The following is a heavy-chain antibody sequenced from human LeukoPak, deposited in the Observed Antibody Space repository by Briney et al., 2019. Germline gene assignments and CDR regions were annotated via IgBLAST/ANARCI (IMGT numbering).Heavy chain of an antibody. D-gene: IGHD3-10*01. V-gene: IGHV1-18*01. Sequence: GASVKVSCKASGYTFTSYGVSWVRQAPGQGLEWMAWISAYNGNTNYAQNLQGRFTMTTDTSTSTAYMELRSLRSDDTAVYYCARDWGYYGSGFNYWGQGTLVTVSS. J-gene: IGHJ4*02. CDR3: ARDWGYYGSGFNY. CDR2: ISAYNGNT. CDR1: GYTFTSYG.